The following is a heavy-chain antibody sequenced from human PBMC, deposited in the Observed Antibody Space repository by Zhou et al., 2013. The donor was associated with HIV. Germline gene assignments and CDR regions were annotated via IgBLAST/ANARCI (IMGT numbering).Heavy chain of an antibody. CDR2: IIPIFGTA. CDR3: ASYNWNDVGRTGDAFDI. CDR1: GGTFSSYA. D-gene: IGHD1-1*01. V-gene: IGHV1-69*05. J-gene: IGHJ3*02. Sequence: QVQLVQSGAEVKKPGSSVKVSCKASGGTFSSYAISWVRQAPGQGLEWMGGIIPIFGTANYAQKFQGRVTITTDESTSTAYMELSSLRSEDTAVYYCASYNWNDVGRTGDAFDIWGQGTMVTVSS.